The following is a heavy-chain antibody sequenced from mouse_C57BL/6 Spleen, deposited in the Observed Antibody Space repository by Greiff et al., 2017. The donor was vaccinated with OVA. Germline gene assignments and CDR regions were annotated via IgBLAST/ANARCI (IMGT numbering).Heavy chain of an antibody. V-gene: IGHV2-9-1*01. D-gene: IGHD2-1*01. CDR3: ARNLLSYYYAMDY. Sequence: VKVVESGPGLVAPSQSLSITCTVSGFSLTSYAISWVRQPPGKGLEWLGVIWTGGGTNYNSALKSRLSISKDNSKSQVFLKMNSLQTDDTARYYCARNLLSYYYAMDYWGQGTSVTVSS. CDR2: IWTGGGT. CDR1: GFSLTSYA. J-gene: IGHJ4*01.